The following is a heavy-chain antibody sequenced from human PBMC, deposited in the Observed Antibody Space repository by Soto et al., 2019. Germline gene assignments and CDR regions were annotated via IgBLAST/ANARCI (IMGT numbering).Heavy chain of an antibody. J-gene: IGHJ4*02. CDR3: AADTVGPFMTTGPRDY. V-gene: IGHV1-24*01. Sequence: ASVKVSCKVSGYTLTELSMHWVRQAPGKGLEWMGSFDPEDGETIYAQKFQGRVTMTEDTSTDTAYMELSSLRSEDTAVYYCAADTVGPFMTTGPRDYWGQGTLVTVSS. D-gene: IGHD4-17*01. CDR1: GYTLTELS. CDR2: FDPEDGET.